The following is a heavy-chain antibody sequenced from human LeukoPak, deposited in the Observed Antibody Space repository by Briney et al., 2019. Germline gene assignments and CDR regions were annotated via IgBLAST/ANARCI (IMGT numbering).Heavy chain of an antibody. V-gene: IGHV5-51*01. CDR1: GYSFSTYW. Sequence: GESLKISCKGSGYSFSTYWIGWVRQMPGKGLEWMGIIYAGDSDTKYRPSFQGQVTISVDKSISTAYLQWSSLQASDTAMYYCARREIAVAGMDYSDYWGQGTLVTVSS. D-gene: IGHD6-19*01. CDR3: ARREIAVAGMDYSDY. J-gene: IGHJ4*02. CDR2: IYAGDSDT.